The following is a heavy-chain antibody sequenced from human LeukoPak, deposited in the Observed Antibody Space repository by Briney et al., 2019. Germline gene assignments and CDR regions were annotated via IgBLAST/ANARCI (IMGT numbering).Heavy chain of an antibody. D-gene: IGHD1-7*01. V-gene: IGHV1-24*01. CDR3: VTFTRVWNYRDYYYYMDV. CDR1: GYTLTELS. J-gene: IGHJ6*03. Sequence: ASVKVSCKVSGYTLTELSMHWVRQAPGKGLEWMGGVAPEDGETIYAQKFQGRISMTEGTPTDTAYMGLSSLRSEDTAVYYCVTFTRVWNYRDYYYYMDVWGKGTTVTISS. CDR2: VAPEDGET.